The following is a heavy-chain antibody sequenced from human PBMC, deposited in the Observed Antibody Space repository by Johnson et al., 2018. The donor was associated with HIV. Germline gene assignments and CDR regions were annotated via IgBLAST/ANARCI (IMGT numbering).Heavy chain of an antibody. CDR1: GFTFSSYA. J-gene: IGHJ3*02. V-gene: IGHV3-23*04. CDR2: ISGSGGST. CDR3: ATTRLSTGWYAFDI. Sequence: VQLVESGGVVVQPGGSLRLSCAASGFTFSSYAMSWVRQAPGKGLEWVSAISGSGGSTYSADSVKGRFTISRDNSKNTLYLQMNSLRAEDTAVYYCATTRLSTGWYAFDIWGQGTMVTVSS. D-gene: IGHD6-19*01.